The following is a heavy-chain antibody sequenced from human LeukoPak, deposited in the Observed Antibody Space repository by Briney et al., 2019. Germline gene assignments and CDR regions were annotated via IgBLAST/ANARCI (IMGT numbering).Heavy chain of an antibody. CDR2: FDPEDGET. V-gene: IGHV1-24*01. Sequence: ASVKVSCKVSGYTLTELSMHWVRQAPGKGLEWMGGFDPEDGETIYAQKFQGRVTMTEDTSTGTAYMELSSLRSEDTAVYYCATVGTTVTTDSLFDYWGQGTLVTVSS. CDR3: ATVGTTVTTDSLFDY. J-gene: IGHJ4*02. CDR1: GYTLTELS. D-gene: IGHD4-17*01.